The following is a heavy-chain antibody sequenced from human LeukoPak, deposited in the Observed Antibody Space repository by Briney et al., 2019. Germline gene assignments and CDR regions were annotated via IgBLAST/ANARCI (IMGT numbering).Heavy chain of an antibody. Sequence: GASVTVSCKASGYTFTSYAMHWVRQAPGQRLEWMGWINAGNGNTEYSQKFQGRVTITRDTSASTAYMELSSLRSEDTAVYYCARDGGSDGDFDYWGQGTLVTVSS. D-gene: IGHD5-24*01. CDR3: ARDGGSDGDFDY. J-gene: IGHJ4*02. CDR1: GYTFTSYA. V-gene: IGHV1-3*01. CDR2: INAGNGNT.